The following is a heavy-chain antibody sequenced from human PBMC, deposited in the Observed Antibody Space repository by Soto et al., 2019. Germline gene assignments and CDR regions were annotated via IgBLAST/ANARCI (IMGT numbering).Heavy chain of an antibody. CDR2: ISGSGGST. Sequence: AISGSGGSTYYADSVKGRFTISRDNSKNTLYLQMNSLRAEDTAVYYCAKPIVVVVAALDYWGQGTLVTVSS. V-gene: IGHV3-23*01. CDR3: AKPIVVVVAALDY. J-gene: IGHJ4*02. D-gene: IGHD2-15*01.